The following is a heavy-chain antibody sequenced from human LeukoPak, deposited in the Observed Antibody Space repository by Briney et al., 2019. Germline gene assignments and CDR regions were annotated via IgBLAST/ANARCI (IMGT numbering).Heavy chain of an antibody. CDR2: IGTAGDT. Sequence: PGGSLRLSCAASGFTFSSYDMHWVRQATGKGLEWVSAIGTAGDTYYPGSVKGRFTISRENAKNSLYLQMNSLRAGDTAVYYCARAADSSGYYSDSHAFDIWGQGTMVTVSS. D-gene: IGHD3-22*01. CDR1: GFTFSSYD. CDR3: ARAADSSGYYSDSHAFDI. J-gene: IGHJ3*02. V-gene: IGHV3-13*01.